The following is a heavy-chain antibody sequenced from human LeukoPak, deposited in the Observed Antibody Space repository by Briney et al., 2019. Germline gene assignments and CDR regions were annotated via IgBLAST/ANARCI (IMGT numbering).Heavy chain of an antibody. CDR2: IYHSGNT. CDR3: ARHALTEDDYFDY. J-gene: IGHJ4*02. V-gene: IGHV4-59*08. Sequence: PSETLPLTCSVSGGSIRSNYWSWIRQPPGKGLEWIGYIYHSGNTNYNPSLESRVTISVDTSKNQFSLNLRSVTAADTAVYYCARHALTEDDYFDYWGQGTLVTVSS. CDR1: GGSIRSNY.